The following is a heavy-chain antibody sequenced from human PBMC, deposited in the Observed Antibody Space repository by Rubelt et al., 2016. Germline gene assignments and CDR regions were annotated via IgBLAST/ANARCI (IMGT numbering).Heavy chain of an antibody. Sequence: QMQLQESGPGLVKPSETLSLTCTVSGGSISSSSYYWGWIRQPPGKGLEWIGSLYYSGSTYYNPSLKGRVTLSVETSKKQFSLKVTSVTAADTAVYYCARGNTMIVVEHWVYYFDYWGQGTLVTVSS. D-gene: IGHD3-22*01. CDR1: GGSISSSSYY. V-gene: IGHV4-39*07. J-gene: IGHJ4*02. CDR3: ARGNTMIVVEHWVYYFDY. CDR2: LYYSGST.